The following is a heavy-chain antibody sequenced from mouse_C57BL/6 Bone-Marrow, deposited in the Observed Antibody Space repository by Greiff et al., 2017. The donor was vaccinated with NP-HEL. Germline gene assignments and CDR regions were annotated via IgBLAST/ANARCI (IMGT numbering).Heavy chain of an antibody. Sequence: EVKLVESGGGFVQPGGSLSLSCAASGFTFTDYYMRWVRQPPGTALELLGFIRNKANGYTTEYSASVKGRFTIYRDNTQSILYLQMNALRAEDSATYYCARSIYYDYADDPFNAMDYWGQGTSVTVSS. V-gene: IGHV7-3*01. CDR2: IRNKANGYTT. CDR1: GFTFTDYY. CDR3: ARSIYYDYADDPFNAMDY. D-gene: IGHD2-4*01. J-gene: IGHJ4*01.